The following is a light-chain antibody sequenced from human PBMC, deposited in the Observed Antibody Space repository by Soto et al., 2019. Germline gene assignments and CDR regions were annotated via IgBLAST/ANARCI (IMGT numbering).Light chain of an antibody. CDR2: DAS. CDR1: QSISSW. J-gene: IGKJ1*01. CDR3: QQYNSYPWK. Sequence: DIQMTQSPSTLSASVGDRVTITCRASQSISSWLAWYQQKPGKAPKLLIYDASSLASGVPSRFSGSRSGTEFTLTISSLQPDDFATYDCQQYNSYPWKFGKGTKVDI. V-gene: IGKV1-5*01.